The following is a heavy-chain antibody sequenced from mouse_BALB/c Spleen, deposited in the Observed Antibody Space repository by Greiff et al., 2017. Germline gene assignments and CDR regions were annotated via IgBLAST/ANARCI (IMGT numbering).Heavy chain of an antibody. J-gene: IGHJ3*01. CDR1: GYPFTNYL. V-gene: IGHV1-54*01. CDR2: INPGSGGT. D-gene: IGHD1-2*01. Sequence: LQESGAELVRPGTSVKVSCKASGYPFTNYLFEWVTQRPGQGLEWIGVINPGSGGTNYNEKFKGKATLNADKSSSTAYMKLSILTSDASAVYFCARGRLPSWIAYWGQGTLVTVSA. CDR3: ARGRLPSWIAY.